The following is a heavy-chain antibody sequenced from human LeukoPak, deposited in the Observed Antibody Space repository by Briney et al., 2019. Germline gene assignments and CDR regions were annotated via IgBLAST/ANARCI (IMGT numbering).Heavy chain of an antibody. CDR2: ISSSSSYI. Sequence: GGSLRLSCAASGFTFSSYSMNWVRQAPGKGLEWVSSISSSSSYIYYADSVKGRFTISRDNAKNSLYLQMNSLRAEDTALYYCAKDTGCSSGGGAFDIWGQGTMVTVSS. V-gene: IGHV3-21*04. CDR3: AKDTGCSSGGGAFDI. CDR1: GFTFSSYS. D-gene: IGHD6-19*01. J-gene: IGHJ3*02.